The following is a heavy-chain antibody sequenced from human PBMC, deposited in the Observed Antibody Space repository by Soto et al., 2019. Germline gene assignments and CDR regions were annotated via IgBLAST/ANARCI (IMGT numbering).Heavy chain of an antibody. Sequence: QVQLVQSGAEVKKPGSSVKVSCKASGGTFSSYTISWVRQAPGQRLEWMGRVIPILGIANYAQNFQGRVTITADKFTSPAYMELRGLRSEDTAIYYCAGTYSSSWDYYYYGMDVWGQGTTVTVSS. J-gene: IGHJ6*02. CDR1: GGTFSSYT. CDR2: VIPILGIA. D-gene: IGHD6-13*01. V-gene: IGHV1-69*02. CDR3: AGTYSSSWDYYYYGMDV.